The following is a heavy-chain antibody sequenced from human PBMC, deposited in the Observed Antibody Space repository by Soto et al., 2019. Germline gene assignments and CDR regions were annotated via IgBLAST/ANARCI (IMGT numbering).Heavy chain of an antibody. D-gene: IGHD2-15*01. CDR1: GYTFTTYY. J-gene: IGHJ6*02. Sequence: ASVKVSCKASGYTFTTYYMHWVRQAPGQGLEWMGIINPSGGNTNYAQKFQGRVTMTRDTSTSTVYMELSSLRSEDTAVYYCARATSGVVAATTYYYGMDVWGQGTTVTVSS. CDR2: INPSGGNT. CDR3: ARATSGVVAATTYYYGMDV. V-gene: IGHV1-46*01.